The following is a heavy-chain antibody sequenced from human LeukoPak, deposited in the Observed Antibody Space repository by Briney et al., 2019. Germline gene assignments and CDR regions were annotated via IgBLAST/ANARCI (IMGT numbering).Heavy chain of an antibody. CDR1: GGSISSRSYY. V-gene: IGHV4-39*02. J-gene: IGHJ1*01. D-gene: IGHD4-17*01. CDR3: ARAAVTTSRYFQH. CDR2: IYHSGST. Sequence: SDTLSLTCNVSGGSISSRSYYWSWLRQPPGKGLEWIATIYHSGSTYYNASLKSRVTISVDTSKSHFSLKLSSVTAADTAMYYCARAAVTTSRYFQHWGQGTLVTVSS.